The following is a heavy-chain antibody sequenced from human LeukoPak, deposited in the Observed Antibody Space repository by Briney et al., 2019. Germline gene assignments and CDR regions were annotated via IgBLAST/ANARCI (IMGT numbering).Heavy chain of an antibody. CDR3: ARDGGGYNWHDAFDI. D-gene: IGHD5-24*01. CDR2: ISGSGGST. CDR1: GFTFSSYA. V-gene: IGHV3-23*01. J-gene: IGHJ3*02. Sequence: PGGSLRLSCAASGFTFSSYAMSWVRQAPGKGLEWVSAISGSGGSTYYADSVKGRFTISRDNSKNTLYLQMNSLRAEDTAVYYCARDGGGYNWHDAFDIWGQGTMVTVSS.